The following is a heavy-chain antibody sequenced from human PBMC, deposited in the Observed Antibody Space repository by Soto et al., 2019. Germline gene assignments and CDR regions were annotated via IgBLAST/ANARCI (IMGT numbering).Heavy chain of an antibody. CDR1: GFTFSSYG. V-gene: IGHV3-30*03. J-gene: IGHJ4*02. CDR2: ISYDGSNK. CDR3: ATPDY. Sequence: QVQLVESGGGVVQPGRSLRLSCAASGFTFSSYGMHWVRQAPGKGLEWVAVISYDGSNKYYADSVKGRFTISRDNSKNTLYLQMNGLRAEDTAVYYCATPDYWGQGTLVTVSS.